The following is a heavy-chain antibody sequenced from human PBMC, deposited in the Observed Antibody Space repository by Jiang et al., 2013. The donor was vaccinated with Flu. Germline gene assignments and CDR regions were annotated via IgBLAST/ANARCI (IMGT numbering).Heavy chain of an antibody. Sequence: GGSLRLSCAASGFTFSSYGMHWVRQAPGKGLEWVSSISSSSRYIYYAESVKGRFTISRDNAKNSLFLQMNSLRAGDTAVYYCARDYCTTSSCYTRDNGMDVWGQGTTVTVSS. CDR3: ARDYCTTSSCYTRDNGMDV. V-gene: IGHV3-21*01. CDR2: ISSSSRYI. D-gene: IGHD2-2*02. CDR1: GFTFSSYG. J-gene: IGHJ6*02.